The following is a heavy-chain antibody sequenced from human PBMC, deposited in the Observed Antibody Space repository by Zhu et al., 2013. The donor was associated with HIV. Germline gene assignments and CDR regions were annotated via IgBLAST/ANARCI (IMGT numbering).Heavy chain of an antibody. CDR3: ARAYDYGDYEYYFDY. CDR2: IIPIFGTA. V-gene: IGHV1-69*01. J-gene: IGHJ4*02. CDR1: GGTFSSYA. D-gene: IGHD4-17*01. Sequence: QVQLVHSGAEVKKPGASVKVSCKASGGTFSSYAISWVRQAPGQGLEWMGGIIPIFGTANYAQKFQGRVTITADESTSTAYMELSSLRSEDTAVYYCARAYDYGDYEYYFDYVGPGNPGHRLL.